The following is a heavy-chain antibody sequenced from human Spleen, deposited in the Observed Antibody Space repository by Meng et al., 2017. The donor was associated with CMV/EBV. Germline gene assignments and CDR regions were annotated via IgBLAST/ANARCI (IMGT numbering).Heavy chain of an antibody. Sequence: AYGLAWVRPAPGKGLELVSGIEWDGGNTDWADSVKGRFTISKDKAKNSLHLHMNSLRAEDTALYYCARGNTYYDFWSGQSTDYYFDYWGQGTLVTVSS. J-gene: IGHJ4*02. CDR3: ARGNTYYDFWSGQSTDYYFDY. V-gene: IGHV3-20*03. D-gene: IGHD3-3*01. CDR2: IEWDGGNT. CDR1: AYG.